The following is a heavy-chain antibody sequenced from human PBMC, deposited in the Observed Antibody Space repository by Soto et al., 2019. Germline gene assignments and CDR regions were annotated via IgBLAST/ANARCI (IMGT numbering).Heavy chain of an antibody. CDR2: ISYDGSNK. CDR1: GFTFSSYG. Sequence: PGGSLRLSCAASGFTFSSYGMHWVRQAPGKGLEWVAVISYDGSNKYYADSVKGRFTISRDNSKNTLYLQMNSLRAEDTAVYYCAKDRAYCSGGSCSRYGMDVWGQGTTVTVSS. CDR3: AKDRAYCSGGSCSRYGMDV. J-gene: IGHJ6*02. V-gene: IGHV3-30*18. D-gene: IGHD2-15*01.